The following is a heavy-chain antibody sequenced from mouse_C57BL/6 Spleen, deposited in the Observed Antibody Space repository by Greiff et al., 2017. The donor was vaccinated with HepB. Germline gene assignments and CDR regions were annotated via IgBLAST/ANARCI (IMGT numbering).Heavy chain of an antibody. V-gene: IGHV5-9-1*02. CDR2: ISSGGDYI. CDR3: TRAITTVVASFDY. Sequence: EVQVVESGEGLVKPGGSLKLSCAASGFTFSSYAMSWVRQTPEKRLEWVAYISSGGDYIYYADTVKGRFTISRDNARNTLYLQMSSLKSEDTAMYYCTRAITTVVASFDYWGQGTTLTVSS. J-gene: IGHJ2*01. CDR1: GFTFSSYA. D-gene: IGHD1-1*01.